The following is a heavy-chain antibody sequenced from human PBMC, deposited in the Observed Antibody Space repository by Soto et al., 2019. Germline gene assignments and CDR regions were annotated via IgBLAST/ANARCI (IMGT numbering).Heavy chain of an antibody. CDR1: GYSFTSYW. V-gene: IGHV5-51*01. Sequence: GESLKISCKGSGYSFTSYWIGWVRQMPGKGLEWMGIIYPGDSDTRYSPSFQGQVTISADKSISTAYLQWSSLKASDTAMYYCARQDVTAATLPLLSYAHWGQGTLVTVSS. CDR2: IYPGDSDT. J-gene: IGHJ4*02. CDR3: ARQDVTAATLPLLSYAH. D-gene: IGHD6-25*01.